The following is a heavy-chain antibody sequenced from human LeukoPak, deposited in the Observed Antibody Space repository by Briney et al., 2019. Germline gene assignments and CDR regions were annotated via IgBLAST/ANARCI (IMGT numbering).Heavy chain of an antibody. J-gene: IGHJ6*03. CDR1: GGSISSYY. V-gene: IGHV4-59*01. CDR3: ARVEEGYGSGRRENYFYYYMDV. Sequence: SETLSLACTVSGGSISSYYWSWIRQPPRKGLKSIGYIYYTGSTNYNPSLKSRVTISVDTSKNQFSLKLSSVTAADTAVYYCARVEEGYGSGRRENYFYYYMDVWGKGTTVTISS. CDR2: IYYTGST. D-gene: IGHD3-10*01.